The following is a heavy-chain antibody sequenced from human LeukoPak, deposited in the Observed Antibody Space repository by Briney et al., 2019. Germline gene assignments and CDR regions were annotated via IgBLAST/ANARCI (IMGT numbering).Heavy chain of an antibody. J-gene: IGHJ3*02. V-gene: IGHV1-69*10. CDR1: GGTFSSYA. CDR3: ARLKDAAAASLAFDI. D-gene: IGHD6-13*01. CDR2: IIPILGIA. Sequence: RASVKVSCKASGGTFSSYAISWVRQAPGQGLEWMGWIIPILGIANYAQKFQGRVTITADKSTSTAYMELSSLRSEDTAVYYCARLKDAAAASLAFDIWGQGTMVTVSS.